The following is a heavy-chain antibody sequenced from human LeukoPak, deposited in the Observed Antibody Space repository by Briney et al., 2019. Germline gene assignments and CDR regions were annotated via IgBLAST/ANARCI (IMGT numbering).Heavy chain of an antibody. CDR1: GYSFTSYW. CDR2: IYPGDSDT. Sequence: GETLKISCKGPGYSFTSYWIGWVRQMPGKGLEWMGIIYPGDSDTRYSPSFQGQVTISADKSISPAYLQWSSLKASDTAMYYCARHRHNSGYSYYGMDVWGQGTTVTVSS. J-gene: IGHJ6*02. V-gene: IGHV5-51*01. CDR3: ARHRHNSGYSYYGMDV. D-gene: IGHD6-19*01.